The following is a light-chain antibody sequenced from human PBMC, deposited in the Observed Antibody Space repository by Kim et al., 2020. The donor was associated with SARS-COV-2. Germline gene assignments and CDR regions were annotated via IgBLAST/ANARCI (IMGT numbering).Light chain of an antibody. CDR2: SNN. J-gene: IGLJ3*02. Sequence: QSALTQPPSASGTPGQMVTISCSGSSSNIGSTTVNWYQQSPGTAPKLLIYSNNPRPSGVAYRCSGSNSGTSASLAISGVQSEDEADYYCAAWDASVNAPVFGGGTQLTVL. CDR1: SSNIGSTT. CDR3: AAWDASVNAPV. V-gene: IGLV1-44*01.